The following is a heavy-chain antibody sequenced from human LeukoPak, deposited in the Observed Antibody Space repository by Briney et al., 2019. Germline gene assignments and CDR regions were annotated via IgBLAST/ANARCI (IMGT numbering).Heavy chain of an antibody. D-gene: IGHD5-24*01. CDR1: GYTFTSYG. CDR2: ISAYNGNT. Sequence: ASVKVCCKASGYTFTSYGISWVRQAPGQGLEWMGWISAYNGNTNYAQKHQGRATMTTHTSTSTAYLELRSLGSDETAVYYCARRGEGWLQFHFDYWGQGTLVTVSS. V-gene: IGHV1-18*01. J-gene: IGHJ4*02. CDR3: ARRGEGWLQFHFDY.